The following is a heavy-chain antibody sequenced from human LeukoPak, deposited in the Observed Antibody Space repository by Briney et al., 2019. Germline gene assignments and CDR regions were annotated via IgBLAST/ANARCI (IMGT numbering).Heavy chain of an antibody. D-gene: IGHD1-1*01. V-gene: IGHV3-30*04. Sequence: SGGSLRLSCVASGFTFGSYAMHWVRQAPGKGLEWVAVISYDESDEYYTDSVKGRFTVSRDNSKNTLFLQMNSLRREDTAVYFCARGGPWRTPGTPLDHWGRGTLVTVSS. CDR3: ARGGPWRTPGTPLDH. CDR2: ISYDESDE. J-gene: IGHJ5*02. CDR1: GFTFGSYA.